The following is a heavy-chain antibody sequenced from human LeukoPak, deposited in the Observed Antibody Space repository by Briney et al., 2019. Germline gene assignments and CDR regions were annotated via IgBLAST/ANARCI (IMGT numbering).Heavy chain of an antibody. V-gene: IGHV3-48*04. D-gene: IGHD3-10*01. CDR3: ARDRSGSYCPDY. CDR2: IFSSGSTI. CDR1: GFTFSSYS. Sequence: GGSLRLSCAASGFTFSSYSMNWVRQAPGKGLEWVSYIFSSGSTIYYADSVKGRFTISRDNAKNSLYLQMNSLRAEDTAVYYCARDRSGSYCPDYWGQGTLVTVSS. J-gene: IGHJ4*02.